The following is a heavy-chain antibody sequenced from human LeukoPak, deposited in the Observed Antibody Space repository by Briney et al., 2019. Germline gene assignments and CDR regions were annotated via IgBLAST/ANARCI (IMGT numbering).Heavy chain of an antibody. CDR2: INHSGST. J-gene: IGHJ4*02. CDR3: AREMGGRLDY. D-gene: IGHD1-26*01. Sequence: KSSETLSLTCTVSGGSFSSSSYYWGWIRQPPGKGLEWIGEINHSGSTNYDPSLKSRVTISVDTSKNQFSLKLSSVTAADTAVYYCAREMGGRLDYWGQGTLVTVSS. V-gene: IGHV4-39*07. CDR1: GGSFSSSSYY.